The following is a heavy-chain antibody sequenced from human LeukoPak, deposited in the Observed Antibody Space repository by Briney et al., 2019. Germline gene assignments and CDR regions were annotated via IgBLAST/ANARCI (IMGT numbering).Heavy chain of an antibody. CDR2: MCGTAGCT. V-gene: IGHV3-23*01. CDR1: GFTFYMYA. J-gene: IGHJ5*01. D-gene: IGHD3-22*01. Sequence: TGGSLTLSCQASGFTFYMYAMSWVRQAPGKGLEWVASMCGTAGCTFYPDSVKSRFTISRDNSKNVLYLRMNSLTAEDTAIYYCAKDRPNFHENSGHYYRRDGDSWGQGTLVTVSS. CDR3: AKDRPNFHENSGHYYRRDGDS.